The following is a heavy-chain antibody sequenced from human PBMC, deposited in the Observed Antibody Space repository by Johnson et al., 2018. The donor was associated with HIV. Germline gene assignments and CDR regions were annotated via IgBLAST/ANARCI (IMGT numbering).Heavy chain of an antibody. CDR1: GFTFHNYG. Sequence: EVQLVESGGGVVRPGGSLRLSCAASGFTFHNYGMSWVRQAPGKGLEWVSGIDWNGATGYADSVKGRFTISRDNAKNSLYVQMNSLRAEDTALYYCAGDLPYDDSSGYEAFYIWGQGTMVTVSS. V-gene: IGHV3-20*04. CDR2: IDWNGAT. D-gene: IGHD3-22*01. J-gene: IGHJ3*02. CDR3: AGDLPYDDSSGYEAFYI.